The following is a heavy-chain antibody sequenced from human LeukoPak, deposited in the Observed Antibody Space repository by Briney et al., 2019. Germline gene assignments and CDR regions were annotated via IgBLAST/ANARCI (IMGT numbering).Heavy chain of an antibody. CDR1: GFTFSSYA. D-gene: IGHD3-22*01. CDR2: ISGSGGST. J-gene: IGHJ1*01. CDR3: AKAPTYYYDSSGYTHFQH. Sequence: GGSLRLSCAASGFTFSSYAMSWVRQAPGKGLEWVSAISGSGGSTYYVDSVKGRFTISRDNSKNTLYLQMNSLRAEDTAVYYCAKAPTYYYDSSGYTHFQHWGQGTLVTVSS. V-gene: IGHV3-23*01.